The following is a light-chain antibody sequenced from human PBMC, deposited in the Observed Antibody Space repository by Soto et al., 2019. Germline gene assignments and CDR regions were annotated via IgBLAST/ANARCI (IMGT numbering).Light chain of an antibody. J-gene: IGKJ5*01. CDR1: QDIRGA. Sequence: AIQGNQSPSSLSASVGDRVTITCRASQDIRGALAWYQQKPGKAPKLLIYDVSTLENEVPSRFSGSSSGTQFTLTISSLQPEDFGTYYCQQFNSYPITFGHGTRLEIK. V-gene: IGKV1-13*02. CDR3: QQFNSYPIT. CDR2: DVS.